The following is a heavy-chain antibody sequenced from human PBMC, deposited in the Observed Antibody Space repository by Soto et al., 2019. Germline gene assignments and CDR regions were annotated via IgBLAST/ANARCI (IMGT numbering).Heavy chain of an antibody. V-gene: IGHV4-4*02. CDR2: IYHNGTT. CDR3: ARGPQY. J-gene: IGHJ4*02. CDR1: GGSIISTHW. Sequence: SETLSLTCAVSGGSIISTHWWTWVRQSPGKGLEGIGEIYHNGTTSYNPSLKSRLTISVDTSRNHFSLSLTPVTVRDTATYFCARGPQYWGPGKLVTVSS.